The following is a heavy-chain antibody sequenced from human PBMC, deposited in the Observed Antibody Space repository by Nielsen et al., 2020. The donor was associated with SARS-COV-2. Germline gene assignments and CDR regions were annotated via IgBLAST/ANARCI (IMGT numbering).Heavy chain of an antibody. D-gene: IGHD7-27*01. CDR3: ARHFQSAGDFGAFDI. V-gene: IGHV4-34*01. CDR1: GGSFSGYY. Sequence: SETLSLTCAVYGGSFSGYYWSWIRQPPGKGLEWIGEINHSGSTNYNPSLKSRVTISVDTSKNQFSLKLSSVTAADTAVYYCARHFQSAGDFGAFDIWGQGTMVTVSS. J-gene: IGHJ3*02. CDR2: INHSGST.